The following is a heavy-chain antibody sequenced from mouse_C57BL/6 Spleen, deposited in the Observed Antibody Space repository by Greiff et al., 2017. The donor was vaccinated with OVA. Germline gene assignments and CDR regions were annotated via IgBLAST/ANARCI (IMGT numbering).Heavy chain of an antibody. V-gene: IGHV14-2*01. D-gene: IGHD2-5*01. CDR3: APAYYSNYGFAY. Sequence: EVMLVESGAELVKPGASVKLSCTASGFNIKDYYMHWVKQRTEQGLEWIGRIDPEDGETTYAPKFQGKATITADTSSNTAYLQLSSLTSEDTAVYYCAPAYYSNYGFAYWGQGTLVTVSA. CDR1: GFNIKDYY. J-gene: IGHJ3*01. CDR2: IDPEDGET.